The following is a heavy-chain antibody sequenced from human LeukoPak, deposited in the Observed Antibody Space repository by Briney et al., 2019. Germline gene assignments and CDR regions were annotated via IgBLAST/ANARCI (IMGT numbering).Heavy chain of an antibody. Sequence: SETVSLTCAVYGVSFSGYYWSWLRQPPGKGLEWFGEINHSGSNNYNPSLKSRVTISVDTSKNQFSLKLSSVTAADTAVYYCARGYARGSADSSSHFDYWGQGTLVTVSS. V-gene: IGHV4-34*01. D-gene: IGHD6-13*01. CDR1: GVSFSGYY. J-gene: IGHJ4*02. CDR3: ARGYARGSADSSSHFDY. CDR2: INHSGSN.